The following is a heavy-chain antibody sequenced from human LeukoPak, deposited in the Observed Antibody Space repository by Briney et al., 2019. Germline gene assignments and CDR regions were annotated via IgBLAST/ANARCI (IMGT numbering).Heavy chain of an antibody. CDR1: GFTFSTFG. Sequence: GRSLRLSCAASGFTFSTFGMHWVRQAPGTGLEWVAVISYDGNNQYHSDSVKGRFTISRDNSKNTLYLQMNSLRPEDTALYYCAKEHMLRGVIYWFGPWGQGTLVTVSS. D-gene: IGHD3-10*01. J-gene: IGHJ5*02. CDR2: ISYDGNNQ. V-gene: IGHV3-30*18. CDR3: AKEHMLRGVIYWFGP.